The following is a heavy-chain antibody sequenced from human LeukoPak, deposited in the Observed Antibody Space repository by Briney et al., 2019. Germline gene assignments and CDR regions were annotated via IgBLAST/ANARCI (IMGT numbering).Heavy chain of an antibody. CDR1: GYTFTAYY. CDR2: INPNSGGT. V-gene: IGHV1-2*02. J-gene: IGHJ3*02. D-gene: IGHD6-19*01. CDR3: ARPDSSGWSDHDAFDI. Sequence: ASVKVSCKASGYTFTAYYMHWVRQAPGQGLEWMGWINPNSGGTNYAQKFQGRVTMTRDTSISTAYMELSRLRSDDTAVYYCARPDSSGWSDHDAFDIWGQGTMVTVSS.